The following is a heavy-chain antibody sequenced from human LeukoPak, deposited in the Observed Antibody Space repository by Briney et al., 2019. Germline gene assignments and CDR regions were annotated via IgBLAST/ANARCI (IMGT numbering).Heavy chain of an antibody. V-gene: IGHV1-2*02. J-gene: IGHJ6*02. CDR1: GYTFTGYY. CDR2: INPNSGGT. D-gene: IGHD5-18*01. Sequence: ASVKVSCKASGYTFTGYYMHWARQAPGQGLEWMGWINPNSGGTSYAQKFQGRVTMTRDTSISTAYMELSRLRSDDTAVYYCARLQLWQNYYYYGMDVWGQGTTVTVSS. CDR3: ARLQLWQNYYYYGMDV.